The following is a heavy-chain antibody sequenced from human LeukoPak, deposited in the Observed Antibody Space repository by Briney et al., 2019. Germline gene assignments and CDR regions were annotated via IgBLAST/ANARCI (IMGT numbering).Heavy chain of an antibody. Sequence: GGSLRLSCAASGFTFSSYSMNWVRQAPGKGLEWVSSITSSSTYIYYADSMKGRFTISRDNAKNSLYLQMDSLRAEDTAVYYCAREMSGSGKSYWGQGTLVAVSS. CDR2: ITSSSTYI. CDR3: AREMSGSGKSY. D-gene: IGHD3-10*01. CDR1: GFTFSSYS. V-gene: IGHV3-21*01. J-gene: IGHJ4*02.